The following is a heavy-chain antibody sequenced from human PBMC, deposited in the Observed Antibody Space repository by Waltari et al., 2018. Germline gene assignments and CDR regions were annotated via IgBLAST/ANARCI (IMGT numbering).Heavy chain of an antibody. V-gene: IGHV4-4*07. CDR2: IYSSGDT. CDR3: ARAGYNWNKYYFDY. CDR1: GASFNDYY. D-gene: IGHD1-20*01. Sequence: QVQLQESGPGLVQPLETLSLTCAVSGASFNDYYWSWIRQPAGKGLEWIGRIYSSGDTNYNPSLKSRVSMSIDTSKNQFSLSLTSVTAADTAVYYCARAGYNWNKYYFDYWGQGTLVTVSS. J-gene: IGHJ4*02.